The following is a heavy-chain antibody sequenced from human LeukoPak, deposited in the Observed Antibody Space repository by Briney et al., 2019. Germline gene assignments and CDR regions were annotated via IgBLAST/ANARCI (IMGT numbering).Heavy chain of an antibody. CDR2: IYYSGST. Sequence: SETLPLTCTVSGGSISSYYWSWIRQPPGKGLEWIGYIYYSGSTNYNPSLKSRVTISVDTSKNQFSLKLSSVTAADTAVYYCARGTIFGVVMHSYGMDVWGQGTTVTVSS. J-gene: IGHJ6*02. CDR1: GGSISSYY. D-gene: IGHD3-3*01. V-gene: IGHV4-59*08. CDR3: ARGTIFGVVMHSYGMDV.